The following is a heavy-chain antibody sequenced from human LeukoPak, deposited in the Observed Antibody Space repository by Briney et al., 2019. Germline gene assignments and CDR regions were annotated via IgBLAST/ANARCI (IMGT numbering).Heavy chain of an antibody. J-gene: IGHJ6*02. CDR1: GFTFSDYY. V-gene: IGHV3-15*01. CDR2: FKSKAEGGTT. CDR3: TSGTSSSGYYGMDV. D-gene: IGHD6-6*01. Sequence: GGSLRLSCAASGFTFSDYYMNWVRQAPGTGLEWIGRFKSKAEGGTTDYAAPVKGRFTISRDDSKNTVYLQMNGLKTEDTAVYFCTSGTSSSGYYGMDVWGQGTTVSVPS.